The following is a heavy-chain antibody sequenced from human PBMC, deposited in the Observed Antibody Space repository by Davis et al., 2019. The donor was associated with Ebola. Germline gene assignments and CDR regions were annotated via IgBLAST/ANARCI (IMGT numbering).Heavy chain of an antibody. CDR1: GGTFSSYA. J-gene: IGHJ4*02. D-gene: IGHD1-26*01. CDR2: IIPIRGIA. CDR3: AIGAGWELLFDY. V-gene: IGHV1-69*04. Sequence: SVKISCKASGGTFSSYAISWVRQAPGQGLEWMGRIIPIRGIANYAQKFQGRVTITADKSTSTAYMELSSLRSEDTAVYYCAIGAGWELLFDYWGQGTLVTVSS.